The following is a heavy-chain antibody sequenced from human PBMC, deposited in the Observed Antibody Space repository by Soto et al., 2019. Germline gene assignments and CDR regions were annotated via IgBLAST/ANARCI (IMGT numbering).Heavy chain of an antibody. CDR3: ARAVYCGDDCYSYGMDV. J-gene: IGHJ6*02. CDR2: INPHSGST. Sequence: QVQVVQSGAEVKKPGASVKISCKTSGYSFTDDYLHWVRQAPGQGLEWVGWINPHSGSTNFAQKFLGRVSRTRDTSISTAYMELFGLTSDDTAIYYCARAVYCGDDCYSYGMDVWGQGTTVTVSS. D-gene: IGHD2-21*02. V-gene: IGHV1-2*02. CDR1: GYSFTDDY.